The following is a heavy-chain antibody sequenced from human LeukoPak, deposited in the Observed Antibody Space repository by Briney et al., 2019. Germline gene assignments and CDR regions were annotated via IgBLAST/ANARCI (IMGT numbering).Heavy chain of an antibody. D-gene: IGHD6-19*01. V-gene: IGHV3-43*02. Sequence: GGSLRLSCAASGFTFDNYAMHWVRQAPGKGLEWVSLISADGTIFYADSARGRFTISRDNSKNSLYLQMNSLRTEDTASYYCAKDIGYSSGWYTFDYWGQGTLVTVSS. J-gene: IGHJ4*02. CDR3: AKDIGYSSGWYTFDY. CDR2: ISADGTI. CDR1: GFTFDNYA.